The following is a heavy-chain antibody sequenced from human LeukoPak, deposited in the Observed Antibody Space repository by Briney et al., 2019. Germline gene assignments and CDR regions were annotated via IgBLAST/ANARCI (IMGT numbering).Heavy chain of an antibody. D-gene: IGHD2-2*01. V-gene: IGHV3-48*01. CDR3: AREAASLVPIPSWFDP. CDR2: ISSSSSTI. J-gene: IGHJ5*02. Sequence: GGSLRLSCAASGFTFSSYSMNWVRQAPGKGLEWVSYISSSSSTIYYADSVKGRFTISRDNAKNSLYLQMNSLRAEDTAVYYCAREAASLVPIPSWFDPWGQGTLVTVSS. CDR1: GFTFSSYS.